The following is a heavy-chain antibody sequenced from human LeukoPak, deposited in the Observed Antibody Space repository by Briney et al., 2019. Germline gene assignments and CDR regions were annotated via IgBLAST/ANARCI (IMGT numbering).Heavy chain of an antibody. V-gene: IGHV4-59*01. CDR2: IYYSGST. J-gene: IGHJ4*02. CDR3: AGRRRYGGYIDY. D-gene: IGHD3-16*02. Sequence: PSETLSLTCTVSGGSISSYYWSWLRQPPGKGLEWIGYIYYSGSTNYNPSLKSRVTISVDTSKNQFSLKLSSVTAADTAVYYCAGRRRYGGYIDYWGQGTLVTVSS. CDR1: GGSISSYY.